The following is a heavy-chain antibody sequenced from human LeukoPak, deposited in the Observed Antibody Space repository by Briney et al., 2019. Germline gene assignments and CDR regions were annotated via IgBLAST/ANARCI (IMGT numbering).Heavy chain of an antibody. CDR1: GYSFTSYW. Sequence: GESLKISCKGSGYSFTSYWIGWVRQMPGKGLEWMGIIYPGDSDTRYSPSFQGQVAISADKSISTAYLQWSSLKASDTAMYYCARRSQYYDILTGYYEADALDIWGQGTMVTVSS. J-gene: IGHJ3*02. CDR2: IYPGDSDT. V-gene: IGHV5-51*01. CDR3: ARRSQYYDILTGYYEADALDI. D-gene: IGHD3-9*01.